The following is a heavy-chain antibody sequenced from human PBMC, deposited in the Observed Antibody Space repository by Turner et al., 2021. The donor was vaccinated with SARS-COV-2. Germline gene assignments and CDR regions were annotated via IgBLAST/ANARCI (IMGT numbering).Heavy chain of an antibody. V-gene: IGHV3-30-3*01. J-gene: IGHJ3*02. CDR2: ISYDGSNK. Sequence: VQLVESGGGVVQPGRSLILSCAAPGFTFSIVVLHWVRQAPGKGLGWVAVISYDGSNKYYADSVKGRFTISRDNSKNTLYLQMNSLRAEDTAVFYCARTTSGYYFEAFDIWGQGKMVTVSS. CDR3: ARTTSGYYFEAFDI. D-gene: IGHD3-22*01. CDR1: GFTFSIVV.